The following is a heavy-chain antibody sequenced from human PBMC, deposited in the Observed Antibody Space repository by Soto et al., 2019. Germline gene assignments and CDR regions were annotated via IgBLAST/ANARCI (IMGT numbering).Heavy chain of an antibody. CDR3: TTHHRYFDWLKNFDY. J-gene: IGHJ4*02. V-gene: IGHV3-15*01. CDR1: GFTFSNAW. Sequence: GSLRLSCAASGFTFSNAWMSWVRQAPGKGLEWVGRIKSKTDGGTTDYAAPVKGRFTISRDDSKNTLYLQMNSLKTEDTAVYYCTTHHRYFDWLKNFDYWGQGTLVTVSS. CDR2: IKSKTDGGTT. D-gene: IGHD3-9*01.